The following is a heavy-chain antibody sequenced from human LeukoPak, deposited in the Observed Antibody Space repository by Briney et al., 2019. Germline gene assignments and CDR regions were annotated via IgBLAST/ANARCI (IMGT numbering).Heavy chain of an antibody. CDR2: ISGSGGST. CDR1: GFTFSGYA. J-gene: IGHJ4*02. D-gene: IGHD2-2*01. V-gene: IGHV3-23*01. Sequence: PGGSLRLSCAASGFTFSGYAMNWVRQAPGKGLEWVSTISGSGGSTYYFVKGRFTISRDNSKNTLYLQMNSLRAEDTAVYYCAKGYCSSTSCKESFFDYWGQGTLVTVSS. CDR3: AKGYCSSTSCKESFFDY.